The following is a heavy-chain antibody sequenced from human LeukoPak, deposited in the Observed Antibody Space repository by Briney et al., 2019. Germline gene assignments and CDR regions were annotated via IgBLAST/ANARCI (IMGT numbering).Heavy chain of an antibody. CDR2: IYTGDSDT. J-gene: IGHJ6*02. Sequence: GESLKISCKGSGYSFTSYWIGWVRQLPGKGLELMGIIYTGDSDTRYSPSFQGQVTISADKSISTAYLQWSSLKASDTAMYYCARTYYGSGIKTGSYGMDVWGQGTTVTVSS. CDR1: GYSFTSYW. CDR3: ARTYYGSGIKTGSYGMDV. D-gene: IGHD3-10*01. V-gene: IGHV5-51*01.